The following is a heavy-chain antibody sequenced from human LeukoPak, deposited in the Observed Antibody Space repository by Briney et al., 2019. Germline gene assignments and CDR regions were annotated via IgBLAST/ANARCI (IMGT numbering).Heavy chain of an antibody. D-gene: IGHD2/OR15-2a*01. V-gene: IGHV3-9*01. Sequence: PGRSLRLSCAASGFTFDDYAMHWVRQAPGKGLEWVSGISWNSGSIGYADSVKGRFTISRDNAKNSLYLQMNSLRAEDTALYYCAKDIKLASFGFSYGGLFDYWGQGTLVTVSS. J-gene: IGHJ4*02. CDR1: GFTFDDYA. CDR2: ISWNSGSI. CDR3: AKDIKLASFGFSYGGLFDY.